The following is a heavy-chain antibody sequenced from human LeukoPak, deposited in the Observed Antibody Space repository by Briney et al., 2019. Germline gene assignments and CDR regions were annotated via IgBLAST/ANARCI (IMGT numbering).Heavy chain of an antibody. CDR1: GFTISNYA. J-gene: IGHJ4*02. D-gene: IGHD6-13*01. CDR2: ISANGGST. V-gene: IGHV3-64D*06. Sequence: PGGSLRLSCSASGFTISNYAMHWVRQAPGKGLEYVSAISANGGSTYYADPVKGRFTISRDNSKNTLYLQMSSLRAEDTAMYQCVKDLYMGDSASWYFFHYWGQGTLVTVSS. CDR3: VKDLYMGDSASWYFFHY.